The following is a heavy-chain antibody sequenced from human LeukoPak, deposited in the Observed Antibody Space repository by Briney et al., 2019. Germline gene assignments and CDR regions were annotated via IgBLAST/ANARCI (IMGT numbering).Heavy chain of an antibody. CDR1: GFTFSSYA. CDR3: ANGAGFYSTYYYDSSPREVFQI. Sequence: GGSLRLSCAASGFTFSSYAMSWVRQAPGKGLEWVSAISGSGGSTYYADSVKGRFTISRDNSKNTLYLQMNSLRAEDTAVYYCANGAGFYSTYYYDSSPREVFQIWGQGTMVTVSS. CDR2: ISGSGGST. V-gene: IGHV3-23*01. D-gene: IGHD3-22*01. J-gene: IGHJ3*02.